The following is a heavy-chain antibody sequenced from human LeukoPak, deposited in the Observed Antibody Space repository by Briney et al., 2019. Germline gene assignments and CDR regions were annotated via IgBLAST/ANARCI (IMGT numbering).Heavy chain of an antibody. CDR2: IIPILSIA. CDR1: GGTFSSYA. CDR3: ATRAYCGGDCYSAP. J-gene: IGHJ5*02. D-gene: IGHD2-21*02. V-gene: IGHV1-69*04. Sequence: GASVKVSCKASGGTFSSYAISWVRQAPGQGLEWMGRIIPILSIANYAQKFQGRVTITADKSTSTAYMELSSLRSEDTAVYYCATRAYCGGDCYSAPWGQGTLVTVSS.